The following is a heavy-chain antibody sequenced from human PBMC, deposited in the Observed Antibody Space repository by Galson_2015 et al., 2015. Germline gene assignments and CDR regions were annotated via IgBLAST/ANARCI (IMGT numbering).Heavy chain of an antibody. D-gene: IGHD3-3*01. V-gene: IGHV3-9*01. CDR1: GFTFDDLA. CDR2: ISWNSGSI. J-gene: IGHJ3*02. Sequence: SRRLSCAASGFTFDDLAMHWIRQGTGKGLEWVSGISWNSGSIDYADSVKGRFTISRDNAKNSLFLQLNSLRAEDTALYYCAKGALMIPWAPFDIWGQGTMVTVSS. CDR3: AKGALMIPWAPFDI.